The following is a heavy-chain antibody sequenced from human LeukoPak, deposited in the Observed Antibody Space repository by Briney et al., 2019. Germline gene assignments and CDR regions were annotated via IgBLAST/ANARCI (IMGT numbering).Heavy chain of an antibody. CDR3: AKPISITGATDGFDI. CDR2: IKQDGSEK. D-gene: IGHD5-12*01. J-gene: IGHJ3*02. Sequence: GGSLRLSCAASGFVFSTYRMNWLRQAPGKGLEWVAHIKQDGSEKYYLDSVEGRFTISRDNAKNLLYLQMNNLRAEDTAVYYCAKPISITGATDGFDIWGQGAKVIVSS. CDR1: GFVFSTYR. V-gene: IGHV3-7*01.